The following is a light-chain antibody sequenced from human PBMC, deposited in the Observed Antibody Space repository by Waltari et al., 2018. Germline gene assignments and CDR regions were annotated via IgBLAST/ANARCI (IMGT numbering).Light chain of an antibody. J-gene: IGLJ2*01. CDR1: SSDVGSYNL. CDR2: EGS. CDR3: CSYAGSSTFVV. V-gene: IGLV2-23*03. Sequence: QSALIQPASVSGSPGQSITISCTGTSSDVGSYNLVSWYQQYPDKAPKRLIYEGSKRPSGVSNRFSGSKSGNTASLTISGLQAEDEADYYCCSYAGSSTFVVFGGGTKLTVL.